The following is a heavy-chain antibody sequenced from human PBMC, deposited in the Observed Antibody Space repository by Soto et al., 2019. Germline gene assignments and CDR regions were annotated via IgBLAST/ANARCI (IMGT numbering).Heavy chain of an antibody. CDR2: LCYTGNT. CDR3: ARRIGNYDFFDC. D-gene: IGHD3-3*01. J-gene: IGHJ4*02. V-gene: IGHV4-39*02. CDR1: GGSMSSDPYC. Sequence: QLQLQESGPGLVKPSETLSLTCTVSGGSMSSDPYCCDWIRQPPGKGLDWIGTLCYTGNTYFNPSLKSRVTISVDSSKNHFSLKLSSVTAADTAVYYCARRIGNYDFFDCWGQGTLVTVSS.